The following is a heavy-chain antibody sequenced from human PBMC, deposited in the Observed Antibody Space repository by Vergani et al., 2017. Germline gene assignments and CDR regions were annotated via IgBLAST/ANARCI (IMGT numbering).Heavy chain of an antibody. Sequence: VQLLESGGDLVQPGGSLRPSCAASGLTFSNFGMHWVRQAPGKGLEWVALISHDGSESFYGTSVTGRLTISRDNSKNTLFLQLSSLKAEDTSVYYCAKAARMGITVSATIDSWGQGTLVLVSS. J-gene: IGHJ4*02. V-gene: IGHV3-30*18. CDR2: ISHDGSES. D-gene: IGHD3-10*02. CDR3: AKAARMGITVSATIDS. CDR1: GLTFSNFG.